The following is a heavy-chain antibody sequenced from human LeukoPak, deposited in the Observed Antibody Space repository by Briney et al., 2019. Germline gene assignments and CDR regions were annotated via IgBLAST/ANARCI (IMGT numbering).Heavy chain of an antibody. CDR2: IYTSGST. Sequence: PSETLSLTCTASGGSISSGSYYWRWIRQPAGKGLEWIGRIYTSGSTNYNPSLKSRVTISVDTSKNQFSLKLSSVTAADTAVYYCARGAAAGDYWGQGTLVTVSS. V-gene: IGHV4-61*02. J-gene: IGHJ4*02. D-gene: IGHD6-13*01. CDR3: ARGAAAGDY. CDR1: GGSISSGSYY.